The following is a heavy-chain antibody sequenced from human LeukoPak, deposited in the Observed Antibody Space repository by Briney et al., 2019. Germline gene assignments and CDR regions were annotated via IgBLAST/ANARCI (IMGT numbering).Heavy chain of an antibody. CDR1: GFTFSSYW. Sequence: PGGSLRLSCAASGFTFSSYWMSWVRQAPGKGLEWVANIKQDGSEKYYVDSVKGRFTISRDNAKNSLYLQMNSLRAEDTAVYHCARARGDYYYYYMDVWGKGTTVTVSS. V-gene: IGHV3-7*01. J-gene: IGHJ6*03. CDR3: ARARGDYYYYYMDV. CDR2: IKQDGSEK. D-gene: IGHD3-10*01.